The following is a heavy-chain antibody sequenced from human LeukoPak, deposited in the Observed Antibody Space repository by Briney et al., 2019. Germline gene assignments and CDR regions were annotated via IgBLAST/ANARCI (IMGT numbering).Heavy chain of an antibody. CDR3: ARQRDSGFDFDS. CDR2: IYPSDSDT. V-gene: IGHV5-51*01. CDR1: GYSSTNYW. Sequence: GESLKIPCMGSGYSSTNYWVGWVGQLPGRGLDWMGVIYPSDSDTRYSPSFQGQVTISADKSIDTAYLQWSSLKASDTAMYYCARQRDSGFDFDSWGQGTLVTVSS. J-gene: IGHJ4*02. D-gene: IGHD5-12*01.